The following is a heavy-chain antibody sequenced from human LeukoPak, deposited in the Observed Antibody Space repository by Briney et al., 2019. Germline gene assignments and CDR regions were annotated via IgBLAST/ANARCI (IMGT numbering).Heavy chain of an antibody. CDR2: IKSKTDGGTT. J-gene: IGHJ6*04. Sequence: PGGSLRLSCADSRFTFSNAWMSWVRQAPGEGLEWVGRIKSKTDGGTTDYAAPVKGRFTISRDDSKNTLYLQMNSLKTEDTAVYYCTTDPGIQLWLREYYYYGMDVWGKGTTVTVSS. V-gene: IGHV3-15*01. D-gene: IGHD5-18*01. CDR1: RFTFSNAW. CDR3: TTDPGIQLWLREYYYYGMDV.